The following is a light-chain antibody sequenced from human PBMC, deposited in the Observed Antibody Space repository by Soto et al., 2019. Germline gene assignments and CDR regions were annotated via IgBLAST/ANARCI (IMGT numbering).Light chain of an antibody. CDR1: TGAVTSDYY. CDR2: NTH. CDR3: LLFSGGAYV. Sequence: QAVVTQEPSLTVSPGGTVTLTCASSTGAVTSDYYPNWFQQKHGQAPRSLIYNTHSRHSWTPARFSGSLLGNRAALTLSGALPEDEAEYYCLLFSGGAYVFGPGTKVTVL. J-gene: IGLJ1*01. V-gene: IGLV7-43*01.